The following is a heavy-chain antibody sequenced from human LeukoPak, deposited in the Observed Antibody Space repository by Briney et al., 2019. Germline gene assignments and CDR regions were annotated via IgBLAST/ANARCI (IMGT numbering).Heavy chain of an antibody. J-gene: IGHJ4*02. Sequence: PGGSLRLSCAVSGFTFSSGYMHWVRQPPGKGPVWVSRISSDGSNTIYADSVKGRFTISRDDARNTLYLQMNSLRDADTAVYYCARYIGGGVYWGQGTLVTVSS. V-gene: IGHV3-74*01. CDR1: GFTFSSGY. CDR3: ARYIGGGVY. D-gene: IGHD3-10*01. CDR2: ISSDGSNT.